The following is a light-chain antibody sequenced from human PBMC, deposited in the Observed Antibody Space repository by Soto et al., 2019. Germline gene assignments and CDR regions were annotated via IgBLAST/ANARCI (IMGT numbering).Light chain of an antibody. CDR3: QQYNSYSWT. Sequence: DIQMTQSPSTLSAFVGDRVTITCRASQKISTWLAWYQQKPGKAPKLLIYQASTLQIGVPSRFSGSGSGTEFTLTISSLQPDDFATYDCQQYNSYSWTFGQGTKVEIK. CDR1: QKISTW. CDR2: QAS. V-gene: IGKV1-5*03. J-gene: IGKJ1*01.